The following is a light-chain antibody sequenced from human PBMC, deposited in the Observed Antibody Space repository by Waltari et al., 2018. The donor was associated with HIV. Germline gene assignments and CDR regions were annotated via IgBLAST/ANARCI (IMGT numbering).Light chain of an antibody. CDR1: TSTIGTNY. CDR2: DNN. Sequence: QSVLTQPPSVSAAPGPQVTISCAGSTSTIGTNYVSWYQQNPETAPKLTIYDNNKRPSGIPDRFSGSKSGTSATLAITGLQTGDEADYFCGTWDSSVSAGVFGGGTKLTVL. V-gene: IGLV1-51*01. J-gene: IGLJ3*02. CDR3: GTWDSSVSAGV.